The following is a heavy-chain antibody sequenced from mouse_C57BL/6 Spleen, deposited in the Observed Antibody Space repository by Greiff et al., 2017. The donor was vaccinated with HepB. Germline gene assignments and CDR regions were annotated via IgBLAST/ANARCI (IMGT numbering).Heavy chain of an antibody. CDR3: ARGDYDGPYYAMDY. V-gene: IGHV1-26*01. J-gene: IGHJ4*01. D-gene: IGHD2-3*01. Sequence: EVQLQQSGPELVKPGASVKISCKASGYTFTDYYMNWVKQSHGKSLEWIGDINPNNGGTSYNQKFKGKATLTVDKSSSTAYMELRSLTSEDSAVYYCARGDYDGPYYAMDYWGQGTSVTVSS. CDR2: INPNNGGT. CDR1: GYTFTDYY.